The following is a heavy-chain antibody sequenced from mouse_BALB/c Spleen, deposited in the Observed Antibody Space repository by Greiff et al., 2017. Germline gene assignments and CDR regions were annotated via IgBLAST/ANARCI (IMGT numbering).Heavy chain of an antibody. CDR2: ISYDGSN. V-gene: IGHV3-6*02. J-gene: IGHJ4*01. D-gene: IGHD4-1*01. CDR1: GYSITSGYY. CDR3: ARELGHAMDY. Sequence: DVKLQESGPGLVKPSQSLSLTCSVTGYSITSGYYWNWIRQFPGNKLEWMGYISYDGSNNYNPSLKNRISITRDTSKNQFFLKLNSVTTEDTATYYCARELGHAMDYWGQGTSVTVSS.